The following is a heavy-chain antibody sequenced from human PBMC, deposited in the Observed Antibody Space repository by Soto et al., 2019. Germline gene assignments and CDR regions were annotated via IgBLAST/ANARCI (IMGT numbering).Heavy chain of an antibody. CDR1: GYTFTSYD. CDR3: ASVYYYDSSGYPGDAFDI. Sequence: ASVKVSCKASGYTFTSYDINWLRQATGQGLEWMGWMNPNSGNTGYAQKFQGRVTMTRNTSISTAYMELSSLRSEDTAVYYCASVYYYDSSGYPGDAFDIWGQGTMVTVSS. CDR2: MNPNSGNT. D-gene: IGHD3-22*01. V-gene: IGHV1-8*01. J-gene: IGHJ3*02.